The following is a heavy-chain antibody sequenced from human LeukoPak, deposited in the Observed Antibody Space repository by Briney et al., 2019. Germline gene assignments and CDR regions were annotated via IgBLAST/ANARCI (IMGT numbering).Heavy chain of an antibody. J-gene: IGHJ4*02. V-gene: IGHV4-34*01. D-gene: IGHD5-18*01. CDR2: INHSGST. CDR1: GGSFSGYY. Sequence: TSETLSLTCAVYGGSFSGYYWSWIRQPPGKGLEWIGEINHSGSTNYNPSLKSRVTISVDTSKNQFSLKLSSVTAADTAVHYCARGGYSYGSPFDYWGQGTLVTVSS. CDR3: ARGGYSYGSPFDY.